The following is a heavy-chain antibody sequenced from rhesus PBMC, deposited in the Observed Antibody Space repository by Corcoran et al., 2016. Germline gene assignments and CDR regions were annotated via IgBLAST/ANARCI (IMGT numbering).Heavy chain of an antibody. CDR3: ARRRSSGWPVGYYFDY. J-gene: IGHJ4*01. D-gene: IGHD6-31*01. Sequence: QVTLKESGPALVKPTQTLTLTCTFSGFSLTTSGMGVGWIRSPPGTALGGLALIYWDDDTRYNSSLRSRLTISRDTSKSQVVLTMTDMDPVDTATYYCARRRSSGWPVGYYFDYWGQGLLVTVSS. CDR2: IYWDDDT. V-gene: IGHV2-174*01. CDR1: GFSLTTSGMG.